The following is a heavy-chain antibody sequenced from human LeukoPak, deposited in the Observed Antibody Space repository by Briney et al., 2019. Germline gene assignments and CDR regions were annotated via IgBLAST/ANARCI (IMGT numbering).Heavy chain of an antibody. CDR2: INPSGSTI. Sequence: GGSLRLSCEGSGFTFSGYYTSWIRQAPGKGLEWVSYINPSGSTIYYADSVKGRFTISRDNAKKSLDLQMYGLRAEDTAVYYCARESAYRRYDYYHYMDVWGEGTTVTVS. CDR1: GFTFSGYY. V-gene: IGHV3-11*01. D-gene: IGHD4-11*01. CDR3: ARESAYRRYDYYHYMDV. J-gene: IGHJ6*03.